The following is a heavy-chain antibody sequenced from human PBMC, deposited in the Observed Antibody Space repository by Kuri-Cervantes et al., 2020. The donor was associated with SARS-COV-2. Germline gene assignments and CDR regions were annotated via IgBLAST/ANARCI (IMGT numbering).Heavy chain of an antibody. Sequence: SETLSLTCIVSGGSISGYYWSWMRQPPGKGLEWIGSIYYSGSTYYNPSLKSRVTISVDTSKNQFSLKLSSVTAADTAVYYCARHQMGSITIFGVVTQNYYFDYWGQGTLVTVSS. V-gene: IGHV4-59*05. CDR3: ARHQMGSITIFGVVTQNYYFDY. CDR1: GGSISGYY. CDR2: IYYSGST. J-gene: IGHJ4*02. D-gene: IGHD3-3*01.